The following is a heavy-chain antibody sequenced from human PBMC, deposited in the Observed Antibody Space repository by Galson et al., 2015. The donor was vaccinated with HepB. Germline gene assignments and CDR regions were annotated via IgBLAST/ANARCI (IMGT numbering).Heavy chain of an antibody. CDR3: ASCTIFVVVAIGYYGMDV. Sequence: SVKVSCKASGGTFSNYPMSWVRQAPGQGLEWMGWINPNSGTANYAQNFQGRVTITTDTSMSTAYMELSRLRSEDTAVYYCASCTIFVVVAIGYYGMDVWGQGTTVTVSS. V-gene: IGHV1-69*05. D-gene: IGHD3-9*01. CDR1: GGTFSNYP. CDR2: INPNSGTA. J-gene: IGHJ6*02.